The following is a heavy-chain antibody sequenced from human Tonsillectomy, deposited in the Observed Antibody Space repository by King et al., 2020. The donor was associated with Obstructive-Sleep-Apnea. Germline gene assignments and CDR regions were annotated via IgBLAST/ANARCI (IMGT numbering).Heavy chain of an antibody. Sequence: VQLVESGGGLVQPGGSLRLSCAASGFTFTTYAMGWVRQPPGKGLEWVSGITYSGSTYYADSVKGRFTISRDNSKNTLYLQMNSLRAEDTAVYYCAKGKWEYCSGGSCYPFDYWGQGTLVTVSS. CDR1: GFTFTTYA. J-gene: IGHJ4*02. CDR3: AKGKWEYCSGGSCYPFDY. CDR2: ITYSGST. D-gene: IGHD2-15*01. V-gene: IGHV3-23*04.